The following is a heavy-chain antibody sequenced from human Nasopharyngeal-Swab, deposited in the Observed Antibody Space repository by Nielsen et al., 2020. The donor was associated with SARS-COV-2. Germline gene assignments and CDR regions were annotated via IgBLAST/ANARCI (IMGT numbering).Heavy chain of an antibody. J-gene: IGHJ5*02. CDR1: GYTFTTYG. V-gene: IGHV1-18*04. D-gene: IGHD6-6*01. CDR3: AKDGVAARPDWFDP. CDR2: VSGYNGKT. Sequence: ASVKVSCKASGYTFTTYGITWLRQAPGQRLEWMGWVSGYNGKTNYAQNLQGRVTMTTDTSTSTAYMELRSLRSDDTAVYYCAKDGVAARPDWFDPWGPGTLVTVSS.